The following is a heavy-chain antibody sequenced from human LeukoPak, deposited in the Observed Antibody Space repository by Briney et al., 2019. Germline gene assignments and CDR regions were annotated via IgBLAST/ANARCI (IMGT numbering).Heavy chain of an antibody. D-gene: IGHD6-19*01. V-gene: IGHV1-2*02. Sequence: GASVKVSCKASGYTFTGYYMHWVRQAPGQGLEWMGWINPKSGGTNYAQKFQGRVTMTRDTSISTAYIELSRLRSDDTAVYYCARVSIAVGMDVWGQGTTVTVSS. CDR3: ARVSIAVGMDV. J-gene: IGHJ6*02. CDR1: GYTFTGYY. CDR2: INPKSGGT.